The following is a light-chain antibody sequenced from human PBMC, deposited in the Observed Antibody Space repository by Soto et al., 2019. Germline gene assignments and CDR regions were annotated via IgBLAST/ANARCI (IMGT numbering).Light chain of an antibody. CDR2: EVA. CDR3: SSYTISSTVV. V-gene: IGLV2-14*01. J-gene: IGLJ2*01. Sequence: QSALTQPASVSGSPGQSITISCTGTSGDVGGYKYVSWYQQHPGKAPKLMIYEVANRPSGVSDRFSGSKSGNTASLTISGLQAEDEANYYCSSYTISSTVVFGGGTQLTVL. CDR1: SGDVGGYKY.